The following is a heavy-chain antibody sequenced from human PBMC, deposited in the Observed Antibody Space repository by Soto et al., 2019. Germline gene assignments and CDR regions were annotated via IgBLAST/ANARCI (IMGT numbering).Heavy chain of an antibody. V-gene: IGHV3-53*02. D-gene: IGHD3-3*01. Sequence: EVHLVETGGGLIHPGGSLRLSCAASGFTVSSNYMNWVRQAPGKGLEWVSVIYSGSLYSSGSTYYADSVKGRFTISRDNPKNTLYLQMNSLRAEDTAVYYCARAPWRTSYFDLWGQGTLVTVSS. CDR3: ARAPWRTSYFDL. CDR2: IYSGSLYSSGST. J-gene: IGHJ4*02. CDR1: GFTVSSNY.